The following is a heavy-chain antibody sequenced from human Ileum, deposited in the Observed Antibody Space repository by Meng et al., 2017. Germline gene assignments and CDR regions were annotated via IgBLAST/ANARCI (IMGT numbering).Heavy chain of an antibody. J-gene: IGHJ4*02. Sequence: QFQLPESGPGLVRPSATLSLICTVSGGSVSRAGYQWGWIRQPPGKGLEWIGYASTNYNPSLKSRVTISLDTSRNQFSLSLSSVTAADTAVYYCARDHMGSLDYWGQGILVTVSS. V-gene: IGHV4-61*08. CDR2: AST. D-gene: IGHD1-26*01. CDR1: GGSVSRAGYQ. CDR3: ARDHMGSLDY.